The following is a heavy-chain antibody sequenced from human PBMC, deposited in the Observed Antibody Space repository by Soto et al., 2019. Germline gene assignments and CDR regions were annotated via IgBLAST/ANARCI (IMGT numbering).Heavy chain of an antibody. CDR3: ARGNEYSSSSLDP. J-gene: IGHJ5*02. CDR2: IYYSGST. D-gene: IGHD6-6*01. CDR1: GGSISSGDYY. Sequence: SETLSLTCTVSGGSISSGDYYWSWIRQPPGKGLEWIGYIYYSGSTYYIPSLKSRVTISVDTSKNQFSLKLSSVTAADTAVYYCARGNEYSSSSLDPWGQGTLVTVSS. V-gene: IGHV4-30-4*01.